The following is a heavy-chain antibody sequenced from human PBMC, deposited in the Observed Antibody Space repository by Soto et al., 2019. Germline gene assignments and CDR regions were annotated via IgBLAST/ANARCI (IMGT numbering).Heavy chain of an antibody. D-gene: IGHD2-15*01. CDR3: ARDSGYCSGGSCYSVNTWDPFDY. CDR2: ISSSSSYI. Sequence: SGGSLRLSCAASGFTFSSYSMNWVRQAPGKGLEWVSSISSSSSYIYYADSVKGRFTISRDNAKNSLYLQMNSLRAEDTAVYYCARDSGYCSGGSCYSVNTWDPFDYWGQGTLVTVSS. V-gene: IGHV3-21*01. J-gene: IGHJ4*02. CDR1: GFTFSSYS.